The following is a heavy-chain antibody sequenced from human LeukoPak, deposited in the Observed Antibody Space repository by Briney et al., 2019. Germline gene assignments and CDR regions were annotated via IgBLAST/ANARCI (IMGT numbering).Heavy chain of an antibody. V-gene: IGHV1-46*01. Sequence: GASVKVSCKASGYTFTSYYMHWVRQAPGQGLEWMGVINPSGGDTNYAQKFQGILTMTRDTSTNPVYMELTSLRSEDTAVYYCAREVMDNLRFDYWGQGTLVTVSS. J-gene: IGHJ4*02. CDR3: AREVMDNLRFDY. CDR1: GYTFTSYY. CDR2: INPSGGDT. D-gene: IGHD1-14*01.